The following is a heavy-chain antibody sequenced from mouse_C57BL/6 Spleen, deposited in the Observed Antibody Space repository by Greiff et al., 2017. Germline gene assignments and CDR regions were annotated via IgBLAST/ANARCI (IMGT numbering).Heavy chain of an antibody. V-gene: IGHV7-1*01. CDR2: SRNKANDYTT. D-gene: IGHD2-4*01. Sequence: EVNVVESGGGLVQSGRSLRLSCATSGFTFSDFYMEWVRQAPGKGLEWIAASRNKANDYTTEYSASVKGRFIVSRDTSQSILYLQMNALRAEDTAIYYCARDGNYDYGDWYFDVWGTGTTVTVSS. J-gene: IGHJ1*03. CDR3: ARDGNYDYGDWYFDV. CDR1: GFTFSDFY.